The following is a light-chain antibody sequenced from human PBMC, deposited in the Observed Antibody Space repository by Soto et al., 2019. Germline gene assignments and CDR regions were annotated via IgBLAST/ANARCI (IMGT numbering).Light chain of an antibody. V-gene: IGKV3-15*01. CDR2: GAS. CDR1: QSVGSN. Sequence: EIVMTQSPPTLSVSPGETATLSCRASQSVGSNLAWYQQKPGQAPRLLISGASTRASGVPARFSGSGSGTEFTLTISSLKSEDIAVYYCQHSNNWPWTFGQGTKVDIK. CDR3: QHSNNWPWT. J-gene: IGKJ1*01.